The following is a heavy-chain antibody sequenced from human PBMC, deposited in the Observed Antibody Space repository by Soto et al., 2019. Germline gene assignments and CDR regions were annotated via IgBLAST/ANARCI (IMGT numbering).Heavy chain of an antibody. D-gene: IGHD6-13*01. J-gene: IGHJ6*02. Sequence: GGSLRLSCAASGFTFSSYSMNWVRQAPGKGLEWVSAISGSGGSTYYADSVKGRFTISRDNSKNTLYLQMNSLRAEDTAVYYCAKWEGIAARPYYGMDVWGQGTTVTVSS. CDR2: ISGSGGST. V-gene: IGHV3-23*01. CDR3: AKWEGIAARPYYGMDV. CDR1: GFTFSSYS.